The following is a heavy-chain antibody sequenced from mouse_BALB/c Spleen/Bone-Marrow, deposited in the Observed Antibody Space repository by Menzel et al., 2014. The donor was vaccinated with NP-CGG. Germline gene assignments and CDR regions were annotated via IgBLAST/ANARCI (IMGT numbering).Heavy chain of an antibody. V-gene: IGHV5-9-3*01. D-gene: IGHD2-4*01. CDR1: GFTFSSYA. Sequence: DVKLVESGGGLVKPGGSLKLSCAASGFTFSSYAMSWVRQTPEKRLEWVATISSGGSYTYYPDSVKGRFTISRDNAKXTLYLQMSSLRSEDTAMYYCARHGITRLLGYWGQVTTLTVSS. CDR3: ARHGITRLLGY. CDR2: ISSGGSYT. J-gene: IGHJ2*01.